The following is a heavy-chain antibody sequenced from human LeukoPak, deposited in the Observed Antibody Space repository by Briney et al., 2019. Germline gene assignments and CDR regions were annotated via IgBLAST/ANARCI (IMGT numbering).Heavy chain of an antibody. D-gene: IGHD4-17*01. CDR2: INHSGST. CDR1: GGSFSGYY. J-gene: IGHJ4*02. CDR3: ARDNGDYSDY. Sequence: PSETLSLTCAVYGGSFSGYYRSWIRQPPGKGLEWIGEINHSGSTNYNPSLKSRVTISVDTSKNQFSLKLSSVTAADTAVYYCARDNGDYSDYWGQGTLVTVSS. V-gene: IGHV4-34*01.